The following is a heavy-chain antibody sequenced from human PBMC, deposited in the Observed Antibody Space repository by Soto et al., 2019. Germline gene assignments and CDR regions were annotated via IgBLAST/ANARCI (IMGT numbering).Heavy chain of an antibody. Sequence: PSETLSLTCTVSGGSISSYYWSWIRQPPGKGLEWIGYIYHSGSTYYNPSLKSRVTISVDRSKNQFSLKLSSVTAADTAVYYCARGGKYNWFDPWGQGTLVTVSS. CDR2: IYHSGST. J-gene: IGHJ5*02. CDR3: ARGGKYNWFDP. CDR1: GGSISSYY. V-gene: IGHV4-59*12.